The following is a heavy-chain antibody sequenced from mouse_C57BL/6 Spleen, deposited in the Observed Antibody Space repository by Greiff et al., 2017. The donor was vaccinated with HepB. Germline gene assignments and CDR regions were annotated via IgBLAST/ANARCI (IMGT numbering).Heavy chain of an antibody. V-gene: IGHV5-4*01. D-gene: IGHD1-1*01. CDR3: ARDRDYYGSSSHWYFDV. Sequence: EVKLVESGGGLVKPGGSLKLSCAASGFTFSSYAMSWVRQTPEKRLEWVATISDGGSYTYYPDNVKGRFTISRDNAKNNLYLQMSHLESEDTAMYYCARDRDYYGSSSHWYFDVWGTGTTVTVSS. J-gene: IGHJ1*03. CDR2: ISDGGSYT. CDR1: GFTFSSYA.